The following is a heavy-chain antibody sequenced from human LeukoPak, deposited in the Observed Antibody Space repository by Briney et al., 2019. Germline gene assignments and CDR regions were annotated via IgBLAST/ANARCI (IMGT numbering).Heavy chain of an antibody. CDR1: GYTFTSYD. CDR3: ARAPSMVQGVYYYYMDV. J-gene: IGHJ6*03. V-gene: IGHV1-8*01. CDR2: MNPNSGNT. D-gene: IGHD3-10*01. Sequence: GASVKVSCKASGYTFTSYDINWVRQAPGQGLESMGWMNPNSGNTGYAQKFQGRVTMTRNTSISTAYMELSSLRSEDTAVYYCARAPSMVQGVYYYYMDVWGKGTTVTVSS.